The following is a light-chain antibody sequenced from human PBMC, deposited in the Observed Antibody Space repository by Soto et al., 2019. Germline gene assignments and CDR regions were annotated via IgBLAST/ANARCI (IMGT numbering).Light chain of an antibody. CDR3: QQYNNWPPDRT. V-gene: IGKV3-15*01. Sequence: EIVMTQSPATLSVSPGERATLSCRASQSVGSNLAWYQQKPRQPPRLLIYGASTRATGIPARFSGSGSGTEFTLTISSLQSEDFAIYFCQQYNNWPPDRTFGQGTKVEIK. CDR2: GAS. CDR1: QSVGSN. J-gene: IGKJ1*01.